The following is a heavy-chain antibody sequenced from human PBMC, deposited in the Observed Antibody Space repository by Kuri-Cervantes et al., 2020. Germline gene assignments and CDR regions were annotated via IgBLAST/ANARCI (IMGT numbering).Heavy chain of an antibody. CDR1: GYTFTSYG. CDR3: ARVRRYDSSGYPANWFDP. D-gene: IGHD3-22*01. J-gene: IGHJ5*02. CDR2: ISAYNGDT. Sequence: ASVKVSCKASGYTFTSYGISWVRQAPGQGLEWMGRISAYNGDTNYAQKLQGRVTMTTDTSTSTAYMELRSLRSDDTAVYYCARVRRYDSSGYPANWFDPWGQGTLVTVSS. V-gene: IGHV1-18*01.